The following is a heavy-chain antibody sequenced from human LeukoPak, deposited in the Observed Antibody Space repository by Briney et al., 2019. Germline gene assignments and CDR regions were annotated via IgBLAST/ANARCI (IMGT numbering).Heavy chain of an antibody. Sequence: GASAKVSCKASGYTFTSYDINWVRQATGQGLEWMGWMNPNSGNTGYAQKFQGRVTMTRNTSISTAYMELSSLRSEDTAVYYCARGDSSGWWAYWYFDLWGRGTLVTVSS. CDR3: ARGDSSGWWAYWYFDL. V-gene: IGHV1-8*01. CDR2: MNPNSGNT. CDR1: GYTFTSYD. D-gene: IGHD6-19*01. J-gene: IGHJ2*01.